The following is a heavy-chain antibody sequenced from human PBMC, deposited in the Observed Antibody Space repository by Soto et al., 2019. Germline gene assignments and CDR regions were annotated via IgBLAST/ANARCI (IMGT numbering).Heavy chain of an antibody. CDR1: GGSISSYY. Sequence: SETLSLTCTVSGGSISSYYWSWIRQPPGKGLEWIGYIYYSGSTNYNPSLKSRVTISVDTSKNQFSLKLSSVTAADTAMYYCAFCLSSSWTYYFYDWGQGTLVPVSS. D-gene: IGHD6-13*01. V-gene: IGHV4-59*01. CDR2: IYYSGST. J-gene: IGHJ4*02. CDR3: AFCLSSSWTYYFYD.